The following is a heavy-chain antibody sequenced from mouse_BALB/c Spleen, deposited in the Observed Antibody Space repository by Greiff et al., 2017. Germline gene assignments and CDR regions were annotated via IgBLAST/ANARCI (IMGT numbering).Heavy chain of an antibody. J-gene: IGHJ2*01. Sequence: VKLQESGPELVRPGASVKMSCKASGYTFTSYWMHWVKQRPGQGLEWIGMIDPSNSETRLNQKFKDKATLNVDKSSNTAYMQLSSLTSEDSAVYYCARSLYYGSSYYYFDYWGQGTTLTVSS. D-gene: IGHD1-1*01. CDR3: ARSLYYGSSYYYFDY. V-gene: IGHV1S127*01. CDR1: GYTFTSYW. CDR2: IDPSNSET.